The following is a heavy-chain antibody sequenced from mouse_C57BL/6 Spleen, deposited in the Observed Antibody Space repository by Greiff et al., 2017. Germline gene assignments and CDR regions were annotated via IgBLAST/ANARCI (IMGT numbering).Heavy chain of an antibody. CDR2: INPNYGTT. CDR3: ARNYYGSSYVWFAY. Sequence: VQLQQSGPELVKPGASVKISCKASGYSFTDYNMNWVKQSHGKSLEWIGVINPNYGTTSYNQKFKGKATLTVDQSSSTAYMQLNSLTSEDSAVYYCARNYYGSSYVWFAYWGQGTLVTVSA. J-gene: IGHJ3*01. V-gene: IGHV1-39*01. D-gene: IGHD1-1*01. CDR1: GYSFTDYN.